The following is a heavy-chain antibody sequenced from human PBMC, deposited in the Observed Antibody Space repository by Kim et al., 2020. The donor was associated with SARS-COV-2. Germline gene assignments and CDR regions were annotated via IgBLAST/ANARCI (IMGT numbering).Heavy chain of an antibody. CDR2: INPSGGST. Sequence: ASVKVSCKASGYTFTSYYMHWVRQAPGQGLEWMGIINPSGGSTSYAQKFQGRVTMTRDTSTSTVYMELSSLRSEDSAVYYCARGGLGDTAMVLGMDVWGQGTTVTVSS. CDR1: GYTFTSYY. J-gene: IGHJ6*02. D-gene: IGHD5-18*01. CDR3: ARGGLGDTAMVLGMDV. V-gene: IGHV1-46*01.